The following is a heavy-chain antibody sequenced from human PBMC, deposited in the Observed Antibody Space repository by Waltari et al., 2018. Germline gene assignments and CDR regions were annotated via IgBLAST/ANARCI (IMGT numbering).Heavy chain of an antibody. J-gene: IGHJ6*03. CDR3: ARAADYGGNSGIGYYYMDV. V-gene: IGHV4-31*03. CDR2: IYYSGST. D-gene: IGHD4-17*01. Sequence: QVQLQESGPGLVKPSQTLSLTCTVSGGSISSGGYYWSWIRQHPGKGLEWIGYIYYSGSTYYNPSLKGRVTISVDTSKNQFSLKLRSVTAADTAVYYCARAADYGGNSGIGYYYMDVWGKGTTVTVSS. CDR1: GGSISSGGYY.